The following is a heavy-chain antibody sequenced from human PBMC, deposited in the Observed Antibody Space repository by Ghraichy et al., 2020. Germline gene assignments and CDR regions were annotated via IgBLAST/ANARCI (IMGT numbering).Heavy chain of an antibody. CDR3: AKGPEVTGGMDV. V-gene: IGHV3-23*01. CDR2: ISGSGGST. CDR1: GFTFSSYA. J-gene: IGHJ6*02. Sequence: GSLRLSCAASGFTFSSYAMSWVRQAPGKGLEWVSAISGSGGSTYYADSVKGRFTISRDNSKNTLYLQMNSLRAEDTAVYYCAKGPEVTGGMDVWGQGTTVTVSS. D-gene: IGHD2-21*02.